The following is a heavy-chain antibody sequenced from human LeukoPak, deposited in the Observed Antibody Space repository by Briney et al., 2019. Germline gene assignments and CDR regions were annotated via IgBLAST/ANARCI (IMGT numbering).Heavy chain of an antibody. D-gene: IGHD3-22*01. V-gene: IGHV4-34*01. J-gene: IGHJ3*02. CDR2: INHSGST. Sequence: PSETLSLTCAVYGGSFSGYYGSWIRQPPGKELEWIGEINHSGSTNYNPSLKSRVTISVDTSKNQFSLKLSSVTAADTAVYYCARDYYDSSGYHRRNAFDIWGQGTMVTVSS. CDR1: GGSFSGYY. CDR3: ARDYYDSSGYHRRNAFDI.